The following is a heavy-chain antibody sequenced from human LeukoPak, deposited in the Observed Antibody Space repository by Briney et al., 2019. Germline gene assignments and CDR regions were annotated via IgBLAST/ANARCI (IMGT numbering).Heavy chain of an antibody. CDR1: GYTFTDYY. CDR2: INPNTGTT. V-gene: IGHV1-2*06. J-gene: IGHJ3*02. Sequence: ASVKVSCKASGYTFTDYYMHWVRQAPGQGLEWMGRINPNTGTTNYAQKFQGRFTMTRDTSINTAYMELSSLRSDDTAVYYCARVSSSGGYYSYDTFNIWGQGTMVTVSS. D-gene: IGHD3-22*01. CDR3: ARVSSSGGYYSYDTFNI.